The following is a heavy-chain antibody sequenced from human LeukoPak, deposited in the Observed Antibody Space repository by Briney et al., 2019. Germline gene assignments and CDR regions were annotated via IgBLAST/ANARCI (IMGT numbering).Heavy chain of an antibody. CDR1: GFTFSSYS. J-gene: IGHJ4*02. Sequence: PGGSLRLSCAASGFTFSSYSMNWVRQAPGKGLEWVSSISSSSSYIYYADSVKGRFTISRDNAKNSLYLQMNSLRAEDTAVYYCARDLNRLMITFGGFDYWGQGTLVTVSS. CDR2: ISSSSSYI. D-gene: IGHD3-16*01. V-gene: IGHV3-21*01. CDR3: ARDLNRLMITFGGFDY.